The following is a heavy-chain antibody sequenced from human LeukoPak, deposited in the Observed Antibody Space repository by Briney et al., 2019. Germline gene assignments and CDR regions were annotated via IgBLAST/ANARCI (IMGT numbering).Heavy chain of an antibody. CDR1: GFTFSGYA. Sequence: GGSLRLSCAASGFTFSGYAMSWVRKAPGKGLEWVSGISGSGGSTYYGDSVKGRFTISRDDSKNTLYLQMNSLRAEDTAVYYCAKGGLPGDYWGQGTLVTVSS. CDR2: ISGSGGST. J-gene: IGHJ4*02. CDR3: AKGGLPGDY. D-gene: IGHD2-15*01. V-gene: IGHV3-23*01.